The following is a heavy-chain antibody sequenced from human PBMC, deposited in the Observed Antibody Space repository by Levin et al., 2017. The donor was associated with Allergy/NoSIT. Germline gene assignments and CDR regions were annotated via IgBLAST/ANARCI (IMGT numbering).Heavy chain of an antibody. V-gene: IGHV4-39*01. CDR3: ARHFLSYDILTGYYSGPFDY. CDR2: IYYSGST. CDR1: GGSISSSSYY. Sequence: SQTLSLPCTVSGGSISSSSYYWGWIRQPPGKGLEWIGSIYYSGSTYYNPSLKSRVTISVDTSKNQFSLKLSSVTAADTAVYYCARHFLSYDILTGYYSGPFDYWGQGTLVTVSS. D-gene: IGHD3-9*01. J-gene: IGHJ4*02.